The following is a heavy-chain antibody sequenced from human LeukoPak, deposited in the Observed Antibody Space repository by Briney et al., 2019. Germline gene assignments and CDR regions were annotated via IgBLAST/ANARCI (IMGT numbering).Heavy chain of an antibody. CDR3: AKGSRGYTNYYFDY. J-gene: IGHJ4*02. Sequence: GGSLRLSCAASGFTFSDYAMSWVRQAPGKGLELVSTISGSGASTFCADSVRGRFITSKDIPSNIVYLQMNSLRAEDTAVYYCAKGSRGYTNYYFDYWGQGTLVTVSS. CDR1: GFTFSDYA. D-gene: IGHD2-2*02. CDR2: ISGSGAST. V-gene: IGHV3-23*01.